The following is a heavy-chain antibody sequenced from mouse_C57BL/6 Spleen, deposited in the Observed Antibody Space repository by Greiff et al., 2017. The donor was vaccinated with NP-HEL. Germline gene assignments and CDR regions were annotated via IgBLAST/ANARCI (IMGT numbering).Heavy chain of an antibody. CDR1: GYTFTDYN. CDR2: INPNNGGT. D-gene: IGHD1-1*01. V-gene: IGHV1-18*01. J-gene: IGHJ1*03. Sequence: VQLKESGPELVKPGASVKIPCKASGYTFTDYNMDWVKQSHGKSLEWIGDINPNNGGTIYNQKFKGKATLTVDKSSSTAYMELRSLTSEDTAVYYCARLATVVANWYFDVWGTGTTVTVSS. CDR3: ARLATVVANWYFDV.